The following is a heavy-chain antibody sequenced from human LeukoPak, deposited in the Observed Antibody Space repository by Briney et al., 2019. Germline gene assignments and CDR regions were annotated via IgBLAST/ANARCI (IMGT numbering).Heavy chain of an antibody. CDR1: GYTFTSYD. D-gene: IGHD4-23*01. CDR2: MNPNSGNT. CDR3: ARGGRLRWAALSDY. V-gene: IGHV1-8*01. Sequence: ASVKVSCKASGYTFTSYDINWVRQATGQGLEWMGWMNPNSGNTGYAQKFQGRVTMTRNTSISTAYMELSSLRSEDTAVYYCARGGRLRWAALSDYWGQGTLVTVSS. J-gene: IGHJ4*02.